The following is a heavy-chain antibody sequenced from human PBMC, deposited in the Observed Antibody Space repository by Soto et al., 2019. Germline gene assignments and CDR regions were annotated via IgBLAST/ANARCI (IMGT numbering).Heavy chain of an antibody. CDR3: APLSVSLSGPYGIHV. CDR2: MFYSGLT. CDR1: GYSVTSSDYY. D-gene: IGHD2-15*01. J-gene: IGHJ6*02. V-gene: IGHV4-39*01. Sequence: PSETLSLTCSVSGYSVTSSDYYWAWIRQPPWKGLEWIGSMFYSGLTYYNPSLKSRVTLSVDTSKNQFSVRLNSVTAADTAVYYCAPLSVSLSGPYGIHVWGQGXTVTVSS.